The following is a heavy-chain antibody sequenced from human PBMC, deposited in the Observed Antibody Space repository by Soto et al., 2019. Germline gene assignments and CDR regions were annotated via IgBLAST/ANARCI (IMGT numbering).Heavy chain of an antibody. Sequence: QVQLVQSGDEVKKPGASVKVSCKASGYTFSTYGISWVRQAPGQGVEWMGWISAYNDNTNYAQKFQGRVTMTTDRSTGTASMELRSLRSDDTAVYYCARDDDYSCGSYRYGTRSYYGLDVWGKGTTVTVSS. CDR3: ARDDDYSCGSYRYGTRSYYGLDV. CDR2: ISAYNDNT. V-gene: IGHV1-18*01. J-gene: IGHJ6*04. D-gene: IGHD3-16*02. CDR1: GYTFSTYG.